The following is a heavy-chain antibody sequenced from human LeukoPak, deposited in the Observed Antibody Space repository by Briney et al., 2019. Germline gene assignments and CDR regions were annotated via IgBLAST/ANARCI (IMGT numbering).Heavy chain of an antibody. V-gene: IGHV3-20*04. CDR2: INWNGGST. CDR3: ARGAPYGSGSYCFDY. J-gene: IGHJ4*02. D-gene: IGHD3-10*01. CDR1: GFTFDDYG. Sequence: GGSLRLSCAASGFTFDDYGMSWVRQAPGKGLEWVSGINWNGGSTGYADSVKGRFTISRDNAKNSLYLQMNSLRAEDTALYYCARGAPYGSGSYCFDYWGQGTLVTVSS.